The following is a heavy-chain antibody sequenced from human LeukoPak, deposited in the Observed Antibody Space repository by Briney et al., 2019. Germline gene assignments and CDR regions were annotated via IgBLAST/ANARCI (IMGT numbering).Heavy chain of an antibody. CDR2: INRSGST. Sequence: PSESLSLTCAVYGGSFSGYYWSWIRQPPGKGLKWIGEINRSGSTYYNPSLKSRATISVDTFKNQFSLQLKPLSAAGPAVYCMASHKDYSYYYMDVWGKGTTVTVSS. CDR3: ASHKDYSYYYMDV. CDR1: GGSFSGYY. J-gene: IGHJ6*03. V-gene: IGHV4-34*01.